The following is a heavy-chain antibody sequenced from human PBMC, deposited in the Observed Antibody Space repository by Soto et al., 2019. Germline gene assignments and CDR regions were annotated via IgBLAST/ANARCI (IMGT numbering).Heavy chain of an antibody. CDR2: IFSSGST. Sequence: SETLSLTCTVSGDSVSSDNCYWTWIRQPPGKGLEWIGYIFSSGSTHYNPSLKSRVTIALDTSNNQFSLKLTSVTAADTAVYYCARDIRGYSRAFDYWGQGTLVTVSS. CDR1: GDSVSSDNCY. D-gene: IGHD5-18*01. V-gene: IGHV4-61*01. CDR3: ARDIRGYSRAFDY. J-gene: IGHJ4*02.